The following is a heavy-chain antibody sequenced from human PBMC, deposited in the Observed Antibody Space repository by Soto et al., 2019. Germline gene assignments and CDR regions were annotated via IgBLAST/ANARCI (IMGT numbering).Heavy chain of an antibody. Sequence: PSETLSLTCAVYGGSFSGYYWTWIRQPPGTGLEWIGEINHSGSTNYNPSLKSRVTISVDTSKNQFSLKLTSVTAADTAVYYCARDKITGLFDYWGLGTQVTVSS. D-gene: IGHD2-8*02. V-gene: IGHV4-34*01. CDR1: GGSFSGYY. CDR3: ARDKITGLFDY. J-gene: IGHJ4*02. CDR2: INHSGST.